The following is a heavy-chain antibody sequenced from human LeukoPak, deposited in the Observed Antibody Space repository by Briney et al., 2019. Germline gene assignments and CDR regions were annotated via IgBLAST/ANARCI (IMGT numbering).Heavy chain of an antibody. D-gene: IGHD2-21*01. Sequence: PSQTLSLTCTVSGGSISSDTCYWSWIRQPAGKGLEWIGRMYNSGSTNYNPSLKSRVSISVDTSNNQFSLRLSSVTASDTAVHYCVRERTMVGGADIWGQGTKVTVSS. CDR2: MYNSGST. V-gene: IGHV4-61*02. CDR1: GGSISSDTCY. J-gene: IGHJ3*02. CDR3: VRERTMVGGADI.